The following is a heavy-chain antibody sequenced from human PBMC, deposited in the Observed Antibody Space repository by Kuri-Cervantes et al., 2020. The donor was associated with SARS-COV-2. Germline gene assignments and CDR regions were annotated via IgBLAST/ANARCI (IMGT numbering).Heavy chain of an antibody. D-gene: IGHD2-15*01. J-gene: IGHJ4*02. Sequence: GESLKISCAASGFTVSSNYMSWVRQAPGKGLEWVSVIYSGGSTYYADSVKGRFTISRDNSKNTLYLQMNSLRAEDTAVYYCAKGYCSGGSCSPDYWGQGTLVTVSS. CDR2: IYSGGST. V-gene: IGHV3-53*01. CDR3: AKGYCSGGSCSPDY. CDR1: GFTVSSNY.